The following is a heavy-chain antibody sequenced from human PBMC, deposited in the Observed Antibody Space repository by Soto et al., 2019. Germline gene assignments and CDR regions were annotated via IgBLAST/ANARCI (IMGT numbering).Heavy chain of an antibody. CDR1: GFTFTTYA. V-gene: IGHV3-23*01. J-gene: IGHJ4*02. Sequence: EVQLLESGGGLVQPGGSLRLSCAASGFTFTTYAMSWVRQAPGKGLEWVSAIGGSGGSTYYTDSVKGRFTISRDNSKNTLYLQMNRLRAEDTAVYYCAKNWDTTFSSSSHWGQGTLVTVSS. CDR3: AKNWDTTFSSSSH. D-gene: IGHD6-6*01. CDR2: IGGSGGST.